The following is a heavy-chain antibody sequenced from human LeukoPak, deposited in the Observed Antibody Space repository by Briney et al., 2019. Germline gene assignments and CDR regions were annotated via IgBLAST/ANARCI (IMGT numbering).Heavy chain of an antibody. CDR3: ARADCGGDCYSRPDY. J-gene: IGHJ4*02. CDR2: IWTDGSNK. V-gene: IGHV3-33*01. D-gene: IGHD2-21*02. Sequence: GGSLRLSCAASGCTFSTYGMHWVRQAPGKGLEWVAVIWTDGSNKYYADSVKGRFTISRDNSKNTLYLQMNSLRAEDTAVYYCARADCGGDCYSRPDYWGQGTLVTVSS. CDR1: GCTFSTYG.